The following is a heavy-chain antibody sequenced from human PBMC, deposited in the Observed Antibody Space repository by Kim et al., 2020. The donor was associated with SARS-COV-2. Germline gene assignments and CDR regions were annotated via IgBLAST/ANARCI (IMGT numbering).Heavy chain of an antibody. Sequence: ASVKVSCKASGYTFTSYGISWVRQAPGQGLEWMGWISAYNGNTNYAPKLQGRVTMTTDTSTSTAYMELRSLRSDDTAVYYCARAGSTAIWGDFDYWGQGTLVTVSS. CDR2: ISAYNGNT. CDR1: GYTFTSYG. J-gene: IGHJ4*02. CDR3: ARAGSTAIWGDFDY. V-gene: IGHV1-18*04. D-gene: IGHD2-2*02.